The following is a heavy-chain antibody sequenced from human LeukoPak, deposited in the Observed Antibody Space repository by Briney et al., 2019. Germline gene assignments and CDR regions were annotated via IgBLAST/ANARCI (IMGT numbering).Heavy chain of an antibody. CDR2: IRSKIDGGAT. CDR3: YTSITDY. Sequence: GGSLRLSRAASGFNVNNAWMSWVRQAPGKGLEWVGRIRSKIDGGATDYAAPVKGRFTISRDDSKNTLYLQINSLKIEDTAMYYCYTSITDYWGQGTLVTVSS. V-gene: IGHV3-15*07. CDR1: GFNVNNAW. J-gene: IGHJ4*02. D-gene: IGHD2-21*01.